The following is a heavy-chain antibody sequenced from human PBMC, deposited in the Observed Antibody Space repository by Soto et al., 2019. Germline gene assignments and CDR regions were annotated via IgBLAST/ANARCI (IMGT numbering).Heavy chain of an antibody. CDR2: IYWDDDK. V-gene: IGHV2-5*02. CDR1: GFSLSTSGVA. J-gene: IGHJ3*02. CDR3: AHRLTATAFDI. Sequence: QITLKESGPTLVKPTQTLTLTCTFSGFSLSTSGVAVGWIRQPPGKALEWLALIYWDDDKRYSPSMKGRLTITRDTSKNQVVLIITNMDPEDTATYSCAHRLTATAFDIWGQGTMVTVSS. D-gene: IGHD2-21*02.